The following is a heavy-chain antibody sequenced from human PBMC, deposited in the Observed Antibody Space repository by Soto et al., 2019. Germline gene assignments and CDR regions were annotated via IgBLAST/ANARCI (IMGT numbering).Heavy chain of an antibody. CDR3: ARGVVDSPPRY. D-gene: IGHD3-22*01. CDR2: IYDSGSP. CDR1: GGTISVYY. Sequence: PSETLSLTCTISGGTISVYYWSWIRQPPGQALEWIGYIYDSGSPYYNPSLRSRVIISADTSKNQISLKLTSATDADTAVYYCARGVVDSPPRYWGRGVLFTVSS. J-gene: IGHJ4*02. V-gene: IGHV4-59*01.